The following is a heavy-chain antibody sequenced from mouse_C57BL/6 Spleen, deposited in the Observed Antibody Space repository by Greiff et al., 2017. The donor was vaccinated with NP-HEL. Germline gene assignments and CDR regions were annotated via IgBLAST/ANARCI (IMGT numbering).Heavy chain of an antibody. V-gene: IGHV5-9-1*02. CDR3: TRDGIAYEYPYWYFDV. CDR1: GFTFSSYA. Sequence: EVHLVESGEGLVKPGGSLKLSCAASGFTFSSYAMSWVRQTPEKRLEWVAYISSGGDYIYYADTVKGRFTISRDNARNTLYRQMSSLKSEDTAMYYGTRDGIAYEYPYWYFDVWGTGTTVTVSS. D-gene: IGHD2-4*01. CDR2: ISSGGDYI. J-gene: IGHJ1*03.